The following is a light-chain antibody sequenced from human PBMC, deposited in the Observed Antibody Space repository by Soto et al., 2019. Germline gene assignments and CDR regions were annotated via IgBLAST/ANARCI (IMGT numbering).Light chain of an antibody. J-gene: IGKJ3*01. CDR1: QGVRSW. Sequence: DIQMTQSPSSVSASVGDTVNITCRASQGVRSWLAWYQQVPGKAPKLLIYATSSLHPGVPSRFSGSGSGTDFTLTISSLQPEDFATYYCQQANTFPYTFGPGTKV. CDR2: ATS. V-gene: IGKV1-12*01. CDR3: QQANTFPYT.